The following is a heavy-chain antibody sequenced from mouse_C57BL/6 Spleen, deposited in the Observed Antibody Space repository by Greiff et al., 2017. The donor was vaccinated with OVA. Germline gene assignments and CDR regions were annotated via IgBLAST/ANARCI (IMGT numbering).Heavy chain of an antibody. J-gene: IGHJ3*01. CDR3: AREGILGRGFAY. Sequence: QVQLKQPGAELVKPGASVKMSCKASGYTFTSYWITWVKQRPGQGLEWIGDIYPGSGSTNYNEKFKSKATLTVDTSSSTAYMQLSSLTSEDSAVYYCAREGILGRGFAYWGQGTLVTVSA. V-gene: IGHV1-55*01. CDR1: GYTFTSYW. D-gene: IGHD4-1*01. CDR2: IYPGSGST.